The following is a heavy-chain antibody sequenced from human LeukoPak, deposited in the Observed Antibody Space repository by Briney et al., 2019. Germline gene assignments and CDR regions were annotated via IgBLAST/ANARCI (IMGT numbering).Heavy chain of an antibody. CDR2: ISSSSSYI. D-gene: IGHD2-15*01. V-gene: IGHV3-21*01. CDR3: ASYGAEVVVAATNWFDP. CDR1: GFTFSSYS. Sequence: GGSLRLSCAASGFTFSSYSMNWVRQAPGKGLEWVSSISSSSSYIYYADSVKGRFTISRDNAKNSLYLQMNSLRAEDTAVYYCASYGAEVVVAATNWFDPWGQGTLVTVSS. J-gene: IGHJ5*02.